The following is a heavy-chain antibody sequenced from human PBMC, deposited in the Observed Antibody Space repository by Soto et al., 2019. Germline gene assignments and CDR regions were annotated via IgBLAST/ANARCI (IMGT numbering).Heavy chain of an antibody. D-gene: IGHD6-13*01. V-gene: IGHV3-30*18. CDR2: ISSDGNNK. CDR1: GFTFSNYG. Sequence: QVQLVESGGGVVQPGTSLRLSCAASGFTFSNYGMHWVRQAPAKGLDCVASISSDGNNKYYADSVKGRFTISRDNSKNTLNLEMNSLRVEDTAVYYCAKVVEQQLVRCGLDCWGQGTLVTVSS. CDR3: AKVVEQQLVRCGLDC. J-gene: IGHJ4*02.